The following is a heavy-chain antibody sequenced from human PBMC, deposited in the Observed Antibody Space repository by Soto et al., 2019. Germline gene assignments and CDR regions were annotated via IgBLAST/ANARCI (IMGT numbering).Heavy chain of an antibody. CDR3: ARDYGEGQP. J-gene: IGHJ1*01. CDR2: IWYDGSNK. Sequence: QVQLVESGGGVVQPGRSLRLSCAASGFTFSSYGMHWVRQAPGKGLEWVAVIWYDGSNKYYADSVKGRFTISRDNSKNARYLQMNSLRAEDTAVYYCARDYGEGQPWGQGTLVTVSS. CDR1: GFTFSSYG. V-gene: IGHV3-33*01. D-gene: IGHD3-10*01.